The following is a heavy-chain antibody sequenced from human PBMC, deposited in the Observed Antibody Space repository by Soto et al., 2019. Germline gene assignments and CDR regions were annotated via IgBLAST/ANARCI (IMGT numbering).Heavy chain of an antibody. CDR3: AREGVDLLWSGYYYYYGRDV. J-gene: IGHJ6*04. CDR1: GFTFTKYG. V-gene: IGHV3-33*01. CDR2: IWYDGSNK. D-gene: IGHD3-3*01. Sequence: PGGSLRLSCAASGFTFTKYGMHWVRQAPGKGLEWVAVIWYDGSNKYYVDSVKGRFTISRDNAKNSLYLQMNSLRAEDTAVYYCAREGVDLLWSGYYYYYGRDVWGKGTTVTVSS.